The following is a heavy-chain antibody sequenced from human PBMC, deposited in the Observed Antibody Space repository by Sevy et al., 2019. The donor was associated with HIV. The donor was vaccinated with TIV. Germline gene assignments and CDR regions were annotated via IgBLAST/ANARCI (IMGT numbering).Heavy chain of an antibody. D-gene: IGHD3-22*01. J-gene: IGHJ4*02. CDR1: GFTFSSYA. CDR2: ISVSGGST. Sequence: GGSLRLSCAASGFTFSSYAMSWVRQAPGKGLEWVSAISVSGGSTYYADSGKGRFTIARDNSKNTLYLQMNSLRAEDTAVYYCAEVLNDYDSTDLDYWGQGTLVTVSS. V-gene: IGHV3-23*01. CDR3: AEVLNDYDSTDLDY.